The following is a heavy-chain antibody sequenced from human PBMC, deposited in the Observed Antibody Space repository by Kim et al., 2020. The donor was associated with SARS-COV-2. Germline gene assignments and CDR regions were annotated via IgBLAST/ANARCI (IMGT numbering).Heavy chain of an antibody. V-gene: IGHV3-74*01. D-gene: IGHD2-21*02. J-gene: IGHJ3*02. CDR1: GFSFTNYW. Sequence: GGSLRLSCAASGFSFTNYWMHWVRQAPGKGLVWVSRINTDGSETGYSDSVKGRFTISRDIAKNTLYLQMNSLTAEDTAVYYCARDGRLTAQSHGAFDIWG. CDR3: ARDGRLTAQSHGAFDI. CDR2: INTDGSET.